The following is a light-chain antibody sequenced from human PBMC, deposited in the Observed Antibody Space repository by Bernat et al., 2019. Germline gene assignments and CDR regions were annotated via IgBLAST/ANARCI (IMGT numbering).Light chain of an antibody. CDR3: TSYTTSNTWV. V-gene: IGLV2-8*01. J-gene: IGLJ3*02. Sequence: QSALTQPPSASGSPGQSVTISCAGTSSDVGGYDYVSWYQRHPGKAPKLMIYEVSKRPSGVPNRFSGSKSGNTASLPVSGLQPEDEAYYSCTSYTTSNTWVFGGGTKLTVL. CDR2: EVS. CDR1: SSDVGGYDY.